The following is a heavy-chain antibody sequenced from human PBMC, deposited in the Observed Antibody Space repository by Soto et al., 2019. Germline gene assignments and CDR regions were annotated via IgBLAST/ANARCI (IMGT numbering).Heavy chain of an antibody. J-gene: IGHJ3*02. D-gene: IGHD7-27*01. CDR2: IKQDGNEK. Sequence: PGGSLRLSCAVSGFTFSDYWMSWVRQAPGKGLEWVANIKQDGNEKYYVDSVKGRFTISRDNAKNSLYLQMNSLRSEDTAVYYCARGANWVDIWGQGTMVTVSS. V-gene: IGHV3-7*01. CDR3: ARGANWVDI. CDR1: GFTFSDYW.